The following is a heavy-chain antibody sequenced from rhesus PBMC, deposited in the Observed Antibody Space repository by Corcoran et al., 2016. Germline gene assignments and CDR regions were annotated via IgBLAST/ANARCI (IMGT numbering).Heavy chain of an antibody. V-gene: IGHV4-169*01. D-gene: IGHD2-2*01. CDR3: AKDTWGSVDY. Sequence: QVQLQESGPGLVKPWETLSVTCVVSGGSMYNSYWSWIRQAPGKGLEWIGYIHGSISSSNSTPSLSGLVTLSVDTSKNQFSLKLSSVTAADTAVYYCAKDTWGSVDYWGQGVLVTVSS. J-gene: IGHJ4*01. CDR2: IHGSISSS. CDR1: GGSMYNSY.